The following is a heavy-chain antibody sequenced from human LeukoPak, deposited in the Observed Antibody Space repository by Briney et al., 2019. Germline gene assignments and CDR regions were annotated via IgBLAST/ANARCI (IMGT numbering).Heavy chain of an antibody. CDR3: AKDPRRYSRTGGYFDY. D-gene: IGHD6-13*01. CDR2: TSYDGSNK. Sequence: PGGSLRLSCAASGFNVSGNYMSWVRQAPGKGLEWVAVTSYDGSNKYYADSVKGRFTISRDNSKNTLYLQMNSLRPEDTAVYYCAKDPRRYSRTGGYFDYWGQGTLVTVSS. V-gene: IGHV3-30*18. CDR1: GFNVSGNY. J-gene: IGHJ4*02.